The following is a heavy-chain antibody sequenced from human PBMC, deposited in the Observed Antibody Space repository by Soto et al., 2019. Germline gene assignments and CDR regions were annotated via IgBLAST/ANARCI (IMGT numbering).Heavy chain of an antibody. V-gene: IGHV4-38-2*02. Sequence: SSETLSLTCTVSGYSIRNGYYWGWIRQPPGKGLEWIGTIYHSGSTYYNPSLKSRVTISVDASENHFSLELSSVIAADTAVIYCARGVGGYSYGGLDSWGQGTLVTVSS. CDR2: IYHSGST. J-gene: IGHJ5*01. CDR1: GYSIRNGYY. D-gene: IGHD5-18*01. CDR3: ARGVGGYSYGGLDS.